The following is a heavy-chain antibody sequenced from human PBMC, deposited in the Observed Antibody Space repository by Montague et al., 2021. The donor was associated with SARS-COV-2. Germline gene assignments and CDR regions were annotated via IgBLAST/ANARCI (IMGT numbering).Heavy chain of an antibody. Sequence: CAISGDSVSSNSAAWNWIRQSPSRGLEWLGMTYYRSKWYNDYAVXVKSRITINPDTSKNQFSLQLNSVTPEDTAVYYCASGRMVPYSSSWTTLYYYYGMDVWGQGTTVTVSS. D-gene: IGHD6-13*01. CDR3: ASGRMVPYSSSWTTLYYYYGMDV. CDR1: GDSVSSNSAA. J-gene: IGHJ6*02. V-gene: IGHV6-1*01. CDR2: TYYRSKWYN.